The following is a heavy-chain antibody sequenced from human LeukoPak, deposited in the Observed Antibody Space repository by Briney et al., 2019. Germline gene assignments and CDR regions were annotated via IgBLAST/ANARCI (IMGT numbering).Heavy chain of an antibody. Sequence: PSETLSLTCAVSGGSISSSNWWSWVRPPPGKGLEWIGEIYHSGSTNYNPSLKSRVTISVDKSKNQFSLKLSSVTAADTAVYYCARRNYYGSGSYYTIDYWGQGTLVTVSS. J-gene: IGHJ4*02. V-gene: IGHV4-4*02. CDR3: ARRNYYGSGSYYTIDY. CDR2: IYHSGST. CDR1: GGSISSSNW. D-gene: IGHD3-10*01.